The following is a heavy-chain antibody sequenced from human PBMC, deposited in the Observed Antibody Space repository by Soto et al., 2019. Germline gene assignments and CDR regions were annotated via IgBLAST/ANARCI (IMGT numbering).Heavy chain of an antibody. CDR3: ARESGGATATLDYYYFYMDV. CDR1: GDSFNDYY. Sequence: VQLAQSGAEVKKPGASVKVSCKTSGDSFNDYYIDWVRQAPGQGLEWMGWINPNGCATKYAQKFQGRVTVTRDTSIRTVYMELSSLRSDDTAVYYCARESGGATATLDYYYFYMDVWGKGTTVTVSS. V-gene: IGHV1-2*02. CDR2: INPNGCAT. D-gene: IGHD5-12*01. J-gene: IGHJ6*03.